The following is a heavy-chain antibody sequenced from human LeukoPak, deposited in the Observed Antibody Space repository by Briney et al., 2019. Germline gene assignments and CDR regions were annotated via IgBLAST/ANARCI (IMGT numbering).Heavy chain of an antibody. J-gene: IGHJ5*02. D-gene: IGHD3-10*01. V-gene: IGHV5-51*01. Sequence: GESLKICCKGGGDYSNNYRSCGVRQMGGKGLEWRWVIYLDDYENYYSPSFNGQVTISADKSISTAYLQWSALRASDSAMYYCARLGVKIVAGVSLKRSGGHWFDPWGQGTLVTVSS. CDR1: GDYSNNYR. CDR2: IYLDDYEN. CDR3: ARLGVKIVAGVSLKRSGGHWFDP.